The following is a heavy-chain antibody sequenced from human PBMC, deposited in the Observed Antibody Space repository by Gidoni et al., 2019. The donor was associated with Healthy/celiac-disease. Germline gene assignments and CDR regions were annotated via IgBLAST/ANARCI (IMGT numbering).Heavy chain of an antibody. D-gene: IGHD6-19*01. V-gene: IGHV1-3*01. CDR1: GDTVTSYA. CDR3: ARRVSSGWYGCFDP. CDR2: INAGNSNT. Sequence: VQLGQAGAEVTKPRASVKVSCKAAGDTVTSYAMHWVRQAPGHRLEWMGWINAGNSNTKYSQKFLGRVTLTRATSARTSYMALSILRSEDTAVYYCARRVSSGWYGCFDPWGLGTLVTVSS. J-gene: IGHJ5*02.